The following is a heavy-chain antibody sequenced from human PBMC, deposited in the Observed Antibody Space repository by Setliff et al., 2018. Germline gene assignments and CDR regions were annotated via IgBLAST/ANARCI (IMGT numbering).Heavy chain of an antibody. J-gene: IGHJ4*02. D-gene: IGHD5-18*01. Sequence: SETLSLTCTVSGGSVGGYYWSWIRQPPGEGLEWIGYMYYSGDTDYNPSLKSRVTISVDTSKNQFSLELRSVTAADTAVYYCARLPPLHTPMALTFDYWGQGILVTVSS. CDR2: MYYSGDT. CDR3: ARLPPLHTPMALTFDY. V-gene: IGHV4-59*08. CDR1: GGSVGGYY.